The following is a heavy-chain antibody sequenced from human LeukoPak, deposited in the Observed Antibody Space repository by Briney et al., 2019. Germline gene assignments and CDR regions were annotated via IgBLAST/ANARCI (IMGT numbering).Heavy chain of an antibody. CDR3: ARDPIYCSGGSCYSVVHGYFDY. CDR1: GFTSSSYA. D-gene: IGHD2-15*01. CDR2: ISSNGGST. J-gene: IGHJ4*02. Sequence: PGGSLRLSCAASGFTSSSYAMHWVCQAPGKGLEYVSAISSNGGSTYYANSVKGRFTISRDNSKNTLYLQMGSLRAEDMAVYYCARDPIYCSGGSCYSVVHGYFDYWGQGTLVTVSS. V-gene: IGHV3-64*01.